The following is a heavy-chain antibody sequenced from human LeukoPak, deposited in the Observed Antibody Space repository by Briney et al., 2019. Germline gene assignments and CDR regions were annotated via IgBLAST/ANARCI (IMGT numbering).Heavy chain of an antibody. CDR1: GFTFSSYG. CDR3: AKDHDLQWLVEGVDY. CDR2: ISYDGSNK. Sequence: GGSLRLSCAASGFTFSSYGMHWVRQAPGKGLEWVAFISYDGSNKYYADSVKGRFTISRDNSKNTLYLQMNSLRAEDTAVYYCAKDHDLQWLVEGVDYWGQGTLVTVSS. V-gene: IGHV3-30*18. J-gene: IGHJ4*02. D-gene: IGHD6-19*01.